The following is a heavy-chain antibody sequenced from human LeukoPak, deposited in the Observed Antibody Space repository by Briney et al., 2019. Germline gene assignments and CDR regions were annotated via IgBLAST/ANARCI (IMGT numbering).Heavy chain of an antibody. Sequence: GGSMRLSCAASGFTFISYWMHWGRQAPGQGLVWVSRINAYGSSTDFADSVKGRFTMSRDNAKNTLYLQTNSLRAEDTAVYYCARDAPGNTALDYWGQGTLVTVSS. CDR1: GFTFISYW. CDR3: ARDAPGNTALDY. CDR2: INAYGSST. J-gene: IGHJ4*02. D-gene: IGHD5-18*01. V-gene: IGHV3-74*01.